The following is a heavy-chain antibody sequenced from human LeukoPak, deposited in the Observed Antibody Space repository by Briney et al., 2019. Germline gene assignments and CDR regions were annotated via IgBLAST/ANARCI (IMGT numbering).Heavy chain of an antibody. CDR2: ASKSGDWT. D-gene: IGHD4-23*01. V-gene: IGHV3-23*01. CDR1: GFTFSSYA. Sequence: GGSLRLSCAASGFTFSSYAMGWVRQAPGKGLEWVSVASKSGDWTSLAQSVKGRFTVSKDNLKNTFSLQMNSLRDEDTAVYFCAKDYGGNPFDHWGQGTLVTVSS. CDR3: AKDYGGNPFDH. J-gene: IGHJ4*02.